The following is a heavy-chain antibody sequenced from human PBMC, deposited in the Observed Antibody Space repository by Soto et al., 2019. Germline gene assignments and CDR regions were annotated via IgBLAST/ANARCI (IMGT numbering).Heavy chain of an antibody. Sequence: SETLSLTCTVSGGSITNDDKYWGWIRQSPGKGLDWIGTIYYSGSTYYNPSLKSRVTISVDTSKNQFSLKLSSVTAAYTAVYYCARDKGPGRDFDYWGQGTLVTVSS. D-gene: IGHD3-10*01. V-gene: IGHV4-39*07. J-gene: IGHJ4*02. CDR1: GGSITNDDKY. CDR2: IYYSGST. CDR3: ARDKGPGRDFDY.